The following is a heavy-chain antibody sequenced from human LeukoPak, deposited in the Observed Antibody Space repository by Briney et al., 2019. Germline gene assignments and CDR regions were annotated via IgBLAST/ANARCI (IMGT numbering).Heavy chain of an antibody. J-gene: IGHJ4*02. Sequence: GGSLRLSCAASGFTFSTYTMNWVRQAPGKGLEWVSSISSSSSYIYYADSVKGRFTISRDNAKQSVYLQMNSLRAEDTAVYYCARETGDRGYSGYGIDYWGQGTLVTVSS. CDR3: ARETGDRGYSGYGIDY. D-gene: IGHD5-12*01. CDR2: ISSSSSYI. V-gene: IGHV3-21*01. CDR1: GFTFSTYT.